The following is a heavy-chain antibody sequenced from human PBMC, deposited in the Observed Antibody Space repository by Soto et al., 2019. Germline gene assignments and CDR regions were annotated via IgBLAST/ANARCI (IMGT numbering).Heavy chain of an antibody. CDR1: GYTFTSYA. CDR2: INPISGKA. V-gene: IGHV1-8*03. D-gene: IGHD1-20*01. J-gene: IGHJ4*02. Sequence: ASVKVSCKASGYTFTSYAINWVRPAPGQGLEWMGGINPISGKANYAQKFQGRVTITRDNSTSTAYMELSSLRSEDTAVYYCARGNIEDNWNPGYWGQGTLVTVS. CDR3: ARGNIEDNWNPGY.